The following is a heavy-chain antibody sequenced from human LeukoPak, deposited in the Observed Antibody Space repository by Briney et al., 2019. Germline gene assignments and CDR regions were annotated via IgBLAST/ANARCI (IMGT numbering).Heavy chain of an antibody. CDR2: INPSGGST. J-gene: IGHJ4*02. D-gene: IGHD3-10*01. CDR1: GYTFTSYY. CDR3: ARDGGNYYGSGGPFNPIDY. Sequence: ASVKVSCKASGYTFTSYYMFWVRQAPGQGLEWMGVINPSGGSTTYAQKFQGRVTMTRDTSTSTVYMELSSLRSEDTAVYYCARDGGNYYGSGGPFNPIDYWGQGTLVTVSS. V-gene: IGHV1-46*01.